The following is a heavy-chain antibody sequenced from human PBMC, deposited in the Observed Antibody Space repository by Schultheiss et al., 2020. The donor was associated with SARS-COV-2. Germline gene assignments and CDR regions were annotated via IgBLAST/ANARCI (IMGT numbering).Heavy chain of an antibody. CDR2: ISGSGGST. J-gene: IGHJ4*02. D-gene: IGHD6-13*01. CDR3: AGASASSWYQFDK. V-gene: IGHV3-23*01. CDR1: GFTFGDFH. Sequence: GGSLRLSCAASGFTFGDFHMNWIRQAPGKGLEWVSAISGSGGSTYYADSVKGRFTISRDNSKNTLYLQMNSLRVEDTAVYYCAGASASSWYQFDKWGQGTLVTVSS.